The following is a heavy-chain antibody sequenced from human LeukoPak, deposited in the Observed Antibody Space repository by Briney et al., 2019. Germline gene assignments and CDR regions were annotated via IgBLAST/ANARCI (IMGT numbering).Heavy chain of an antibody. CDR3: ARARYSSGWYREDWFDP. J-gene: IGHJ5*02. Sequence: SQTLSLTCTVSGGSISSGSYYWSWIRQPAGKGLEWIGRIYTSGSTNYNPSLKSRVTISVDTSKNQFSLKLSSVTAADTAVYYCARARYSSGWYREDWFDPWGQGTLVTVSS. D-gene: IGHD6-19*01. V-gene: IGHV4-61*02. CDR1: GGSISSGSYY. CDR2: IYTSGST.